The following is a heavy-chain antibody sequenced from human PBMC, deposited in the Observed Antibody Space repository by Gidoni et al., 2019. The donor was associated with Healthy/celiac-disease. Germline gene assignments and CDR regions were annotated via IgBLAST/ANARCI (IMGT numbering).Heavy chain of an antibody. CDR1: GGSFSGYY. CDR3: ARAGVY. D-gene: IGHD3-10*01. Sequence: QVQLQQWGAGLLKPSETLSRTCAVYGGSFSGYYWSWIRQPPGKGLEWIGEINHSGSTNYNPSLKSRFTISVDTSKNQFSLKLSSVTAADTAVYYCARAGVYWGQGTLVPVSS. V-gene: IGHV4-34*01. J-gene: IGHJ4*02. CDR2: INHSGST.